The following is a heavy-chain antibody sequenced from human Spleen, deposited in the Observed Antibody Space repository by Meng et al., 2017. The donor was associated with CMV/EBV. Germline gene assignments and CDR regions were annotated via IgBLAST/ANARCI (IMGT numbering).Heavy chain of an antibody. CDR1: GYIFTGYY. J-gene: IGHJ4*02. Sequence: SGYIFTGYYMHWVRQAPGQGLEWMGWINPNSGDTNYAQKFQGRVTMTRDTSIRTAYMELSRLRSDDTAVYYCAREVDIAVAGPFDYWGQGTLVTVSS. CDR3: AREVDIAVAGPFDY. V-gene: IGHV1-2*02. D-gene: IGHD6-19*01. CDR2: INPNSGDT.